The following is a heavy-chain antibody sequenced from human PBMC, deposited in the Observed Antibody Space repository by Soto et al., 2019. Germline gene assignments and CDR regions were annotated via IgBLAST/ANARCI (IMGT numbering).Heavy chain of an antibody. D-gene: IGHD3-10*01. V-gene: IGHV3-74*01. Sequence: GGSLRLSCAASGFTFSSYWMHWVRQAPGKGLVWVSRINSDGSSTSYADSVKGRFTISRDNAKNTLYLQMNSLRAEDTAVYYCARISSSYYYGSGSYISWGQGTLVTVSS. CDR1: GFTFSSYW. CDR3: ARISSSYYYGSGSYIS. J-gene: IGHJ4*02. CDR2: INSDGSST.